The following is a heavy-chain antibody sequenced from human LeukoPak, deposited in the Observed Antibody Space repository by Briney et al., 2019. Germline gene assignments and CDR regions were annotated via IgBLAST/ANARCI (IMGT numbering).Heavy chain of an antibody. V-gene: IGHV1-8*02. CDR2: MNPNSGDT. CDR3: ARRLRTSGWVY. Sequence: ASVKVSCKASGYTFTGYYMHWVRQAPGQGLEWMGWMNPNSGDTGYAQKFQGRVTMTRNTSITTAYMELSSLRSEDTAIYYCARRLRTSGWVYWGQGTLVTVSS. J-gene: IGHJ4*02. D-gene: IGHD6-19*01. CDR1: GYTFTGYY.